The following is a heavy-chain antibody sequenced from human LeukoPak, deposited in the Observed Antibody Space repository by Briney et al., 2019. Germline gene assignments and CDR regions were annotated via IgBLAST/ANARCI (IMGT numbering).Heavy chain of an antibody. CDR2: IWYDGSNK. CDR1: GFTFSSYG. V-gene: IGHV3-33*01. Sequence: VGSLRLSCAASGFTFSSYGMHWVRQAPGKGLEWVAVIWYDGSNKYYADSVKGRFTISRDNSKNTLYLQMNSLRAEDTAVYYCARGIAVAGGDYWGQGTLVTVSS. D-gene: IGHD6-19*01. CDR3: ARGIAVAGGDY. J-gene: IGHJ4*02.